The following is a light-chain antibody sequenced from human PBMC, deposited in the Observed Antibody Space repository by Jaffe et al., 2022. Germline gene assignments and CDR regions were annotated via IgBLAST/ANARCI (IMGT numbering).Light chain of an antibody. CDR3: MQTIRTPVT. CDR1: HSLLHSNGYNF. Sequence: DIVMTQSPLSLPVIPGEPASISCRSSHSLLHSNGYNFLNWYLQKPGQSPQLLIDLGSNRASGVPDRFSGSASGTDFTLKISRVEAEDAGVYYCMQTIRTPVTFGQGTRLEIK. CDR2: LGS. V-gene: IGKV2-28*01. J-gene: IGKJ5*01.